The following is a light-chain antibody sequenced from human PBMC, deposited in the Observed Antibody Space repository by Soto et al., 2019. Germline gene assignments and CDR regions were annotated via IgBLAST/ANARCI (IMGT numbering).Light chain of an antibody. CDR2: DVS. CDR3: TSYGGSNNLI. J-gene: IGLJ2*01. CDR1: SSDVGGYNY. Sequence: QSALTQPPSASGSPGQSITISCTGTSSDVGGYNYVSWYQQHPGKAPKVLIYDVSQRPSGVPDRFSGSKSGNTASLTVSGLQAEDEADYYCTSYGGSNNLIFGGWTKLTVL. V-gene: IGLV2-8*01.